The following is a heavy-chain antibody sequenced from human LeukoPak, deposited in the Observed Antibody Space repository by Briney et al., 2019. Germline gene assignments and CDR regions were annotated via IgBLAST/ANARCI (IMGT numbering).Heavy chain of an antibody. D-gene: IGHD1-26*01. CDR2: ISYDGSNK. J-gene: IGHJ6*03. Sequence: GGSLRLSCAASGFTLSSYAMHWVRQAPGKGLEWVAVISYDGSNKYYADSVKGRFTISRDNSKNTLYLQMNSLRAEDTAVYYCARVVGLRGYYMDVWGKGTTVTVSS. CDR1: GFTLSSYA. V-gene: IGHV3-30*04. CDR3: ARVVGLRGYYMDV.